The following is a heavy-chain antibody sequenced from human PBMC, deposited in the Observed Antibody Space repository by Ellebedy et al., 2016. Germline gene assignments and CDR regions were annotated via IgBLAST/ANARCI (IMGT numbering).Heavy chain of an antibody. CDR2: IYYSGST. Sequence: SETLSLXCTVSGDSISSSSYYWGWIRQPPGKGLEWIGSIYYSGSTYYNPSLKSRVTISVDTSKNQFSLKLSSVTAADTAVYYCARDRVAAAGTNWFDPWGQGTLVTVSS. J-gene: IGHJ5*02. V-gene: IGHV4-39*02. CDR3: ARDRVAAAGTNWFDP. D-gene: IGHD6-13*01. CDR1: GDSISSSSYY.